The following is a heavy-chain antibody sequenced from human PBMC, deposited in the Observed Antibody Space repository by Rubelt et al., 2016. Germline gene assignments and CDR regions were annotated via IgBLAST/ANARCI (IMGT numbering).Heavy chain of an antibody. J-gene: IGHJ2*01. V-gene: IGHV4-34*01. CDR1: GGSFSGYY. CDR3: ARHRWGSPWYFDL. CDR2: INHSGST. D-gene: IGHD1-26*01. Sequence: QVQLQQWGAGLLKPSETLSLTCAVYGGSFSGYYWSWIRQPPGKGLEWIGEINHSGSTNYNPSLKGRVPISVEPSKNQLSLKLRSVTASDTAVYYWARHRWGSPWYFDLWGRGTLVAVSS.